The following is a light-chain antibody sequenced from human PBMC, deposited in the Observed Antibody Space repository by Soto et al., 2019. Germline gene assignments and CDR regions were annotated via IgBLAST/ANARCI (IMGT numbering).Light chain of an antibody. CDR3: QQDSSWPLT. V-gene: IGKV3-15*01. Sequence: EIVMTHYPATLSVSPGERVTLSRRASQDIRSSLAWYQQKPGQAPRLLSDGASIRATCVPATVSGRGAGTECTLSISSLQSEHLGVYYCQQDSSWPLTFGRGTKLEIK. CDR1: QDIRSS. CDR2: GAS. J-gene: IGKJ4*01.